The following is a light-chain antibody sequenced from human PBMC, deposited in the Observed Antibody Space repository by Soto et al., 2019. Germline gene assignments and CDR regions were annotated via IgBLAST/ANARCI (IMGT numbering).Light chain of an antibody. CDR3: QQRSNWPHRT. V-gene: IGKV3-11*01. CDR2: DAS. CDR1: QSVSKY. J-gene: IGKJ4*01. Sequence: EMVLTQSPATLSLSPGERATLSCRASQSVSKYLAWYQQKPGQAPSLLIHDASHRATGIPARFSGSGSGTDFTLTIRSLEPEDFGVYYCQQRSNWPHRTFGGGTKVESK.